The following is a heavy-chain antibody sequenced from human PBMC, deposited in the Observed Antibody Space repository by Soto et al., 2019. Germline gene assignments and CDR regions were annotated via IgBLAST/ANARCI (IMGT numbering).Heavy chain of an antibody. CDR1: GYTFTGYY. V-gene: IGHV1-2*04. J-gene: IGHJ6*02. Sequence: ASVKVSCKASGYTFTGYYMHWVRQAPGQGLEWMGWINPNSGDTNYAQKFQGWVTMTRDTSISTAYMELSRLRSDDTAVYYCARAGFFWVGYYTREYYYYGRDVGGQGTTVPAS. CDR3: ARAGFFWVGYYTREYYYYGRDV. CDR2: INPNSGDT. D-gene: IGHD3-3*01.